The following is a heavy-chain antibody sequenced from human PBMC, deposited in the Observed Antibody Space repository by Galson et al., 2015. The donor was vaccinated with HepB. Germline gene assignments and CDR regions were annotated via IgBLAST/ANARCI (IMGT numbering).Heavy chain of an antibody. D-gene: IGHD2-2*01. Sequence: SLRLSCAASGFTFSSYAMHWVRQAPGKGLEWVAVISYDGSNKYYADSVKGRFTISRDNSKNTLYPQMNSLRAEDTAVYYCARDSEYCSSTSCPVRYYYYYMDVWGKGTTVTVSS. CDR2: ISYDGSNK. J-gene: IGHJ6*03. CDR1: GFTFSSYA. CDR3: ARDSEYCSSTSCPVRYYYYYMDV. V-gene: IGHV3-30-3*01.